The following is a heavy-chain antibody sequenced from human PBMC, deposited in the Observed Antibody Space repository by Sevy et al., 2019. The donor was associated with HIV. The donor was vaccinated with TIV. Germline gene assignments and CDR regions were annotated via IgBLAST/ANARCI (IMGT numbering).Heavy chain of an antibody. J-gene: IGHJ4*02. Sequence: GGSLRLSCAASGFTFSYSGMHWVRQAPGKGLEWLTFIQFDGSSQYYADSVKGRFTILRDNSKNTLYLQMNSLRGDDTAVYYCAKNTLVVGFGGFVYWGQGALVTASS. CDR3: AKNTLVVGFGGFVY. CDR2: IQFDGSSQ. D-gene: IGHD3-10*01. CDR1: GFTFSYSG. V-gene: IGHV3-30*02.